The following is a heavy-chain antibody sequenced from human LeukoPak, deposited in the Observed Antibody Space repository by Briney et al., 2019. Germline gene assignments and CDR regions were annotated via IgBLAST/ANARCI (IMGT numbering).Heavy chain of an antibody. CDR1: GYSFTSNY. J-gene: IGHJ4*02. CDR3: ARYIHYNYYDSSGYDY. CDR2: IYPRDGST. Sequence: ASVKVSCKASGYSFTSNYIHWVRQAPGQGLEWMGMIYPRDGSTSYAQKFQGRVTITADESTSTAYMELSSLRSEDTAVYYCARYIHYNYYDSSGYDYWGQGTLVTVSS. D-gene: IGHD3-22*01. V-gene: IGHV1-46*01.